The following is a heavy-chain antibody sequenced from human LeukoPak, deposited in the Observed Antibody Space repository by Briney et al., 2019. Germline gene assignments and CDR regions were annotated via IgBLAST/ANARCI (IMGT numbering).Heavy chain of an antibody. CDR1: GYTFTNYG. D-gene: IGHD2/OR15-2a*01. J-gene: IGHJ4*02. CDR3: ARDTDFSIDY. CDR2: INTRSGDA. Sequence: GASVTVSCTASGYTFTNYGIAWVRQAPGQGLEWMGWINTRSGDAQLAHSLQARVTMTTDTSTSTASMELGSLGSDDTAVYYCARDTDFSIDYWGQGSLVTVSS. V-gene: IGHV1-18*01.